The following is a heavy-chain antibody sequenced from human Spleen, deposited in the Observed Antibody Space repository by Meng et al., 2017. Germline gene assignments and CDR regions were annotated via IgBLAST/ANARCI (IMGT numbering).Heavy chain of an antibody. CDR1: GVSFSGSH. J-gene: IGHJ3*02. CDR3: TVYITSHM. D-gene: IGHD2-8*01. Sequence: GESLKISCVVSGVSFSGSHIHWVRQTSEKGLEWIGRIETKYSSYATSYAASVRGRFTISRDDSINTAYLQMNSLKTEDTALYYCTVYITSHMWGRGTMVTVSS. CDR2: IETKYSSYAT. V-gene: IGHV3-73*01.